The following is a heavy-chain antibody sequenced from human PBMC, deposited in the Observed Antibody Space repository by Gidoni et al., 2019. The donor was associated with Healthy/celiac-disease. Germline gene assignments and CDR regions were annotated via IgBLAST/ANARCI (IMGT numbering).Heavy chain of an antibody. V-gene: IGHV3-53*01. Sequence: EVQLVESGGGLIQPGGSLRLSCAASGFTVSSNYMSWVRQAPGKGLEWVSVIYSGGSTYYADSVKGRFTISRDNSKNTLYLQMNSLRAEDTAVYYCARDLIAVASPLGYWGQGTLVTVSS. CDR2: IYSGGST. CDR1: GFTVSSNY. J-gene: IGHJ4*02. D-gene: IGHD6-19*01. CDR3: ARDLIAVASPLGY.